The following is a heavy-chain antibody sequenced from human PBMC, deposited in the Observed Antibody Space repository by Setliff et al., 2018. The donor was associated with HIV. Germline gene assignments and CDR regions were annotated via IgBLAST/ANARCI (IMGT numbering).Heavy chain of an antibody. CDR3: ARAQGYCGGECYYHFDY. CDR2: IIPIFGTP. J-gene: IGHJ4*02. CDR1: GGTFSSHG. V-gene: IGHV1-69*06. Sequence: ASVKVSCKASGGTFSSHGISWVRQAPGQGLAWMGRIIPIFGTPNYAQKFQGRVTFTADKSTSTAYMELNSLRSEDTAVYYCARAQGYCGGECYYHFDYWGQGTLVTVSS. D-gene: IGHD2-21*01.